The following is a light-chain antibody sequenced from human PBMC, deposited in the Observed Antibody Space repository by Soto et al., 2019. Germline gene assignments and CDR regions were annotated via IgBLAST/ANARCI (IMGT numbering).Light chain of an antibody. J-gene: IGKJ1*01. CDR3: QQYGGSPWT. CDR2: AAS. V-gene: IGKV3-20*01. CDR1: QSVNSNY. Sequence: EIVLSQSPGTLSMSPVERATLSCRSSQSVNSNYLAWYQQKPGQAPRLLIYAASSRAAGFPDRFSGSGSETDFTLTISRLETEDFAVYYCQQYGGSPWTFGQGTKVDIK.